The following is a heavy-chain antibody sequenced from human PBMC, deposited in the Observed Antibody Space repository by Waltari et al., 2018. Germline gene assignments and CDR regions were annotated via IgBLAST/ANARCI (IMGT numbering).Heavy chain of an antibody. CDR1: GYTFTGYY. CDR3: ARDLYDSRVPGDYFDY. V-gene: IGHV1-2*02. J-gene: IGHJ4*02. D-gene: IGHD3-16*01. Sequence: QVQLVQSGAEVRKPGASVKVSCKGSGYTFTGYYIQWLRQAPGQGLEWMGWLYPNTRCTKLALKFQGSVTMTRDTSINTVYMELSSLGSDDTAVYYCARDLYDSRVPGDYFDYWGQGTLVTVSS. CDR2: LYPNTRCT.